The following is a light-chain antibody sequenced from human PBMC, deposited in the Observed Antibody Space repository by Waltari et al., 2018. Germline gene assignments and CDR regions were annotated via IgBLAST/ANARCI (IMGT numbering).Light chain of an antibody. CDR3: HQYDDWPRT. J-gene: IGKJ3*01. CDR1: QSVRNN. CDR2: GAS. Sequence: EIVMTQSPAPLSVSPGHRATLSCRASQSVRNNLAWYQQKPGQAPRLLIYGASTRAPGFPARFSASGSGTEFTLTISSLQSEDFAVYYCHQYDDWPRTFGPGTKVDIK. V-gene: IGKV3-15*01.